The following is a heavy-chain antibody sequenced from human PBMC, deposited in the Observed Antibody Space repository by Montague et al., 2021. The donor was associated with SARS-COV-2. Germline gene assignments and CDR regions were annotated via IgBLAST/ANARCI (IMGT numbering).Heavy chain of an antibody. CDR1: GGSISSYY. Sequence: SETLSLTCTVSGGSISSYYWGWIRQPPGKGLEWIGCIYYSGSTYYNPSLKSRVTISVDTSKNQFSLKLSSVTAADTAVYYCAREWEEYSSSWWIDYWGQGTLVTVSS. V-gene: IGHV4-39*07. J-gene: IGHJ4*02. CDR2: IYYSGST. D-gene: IGHD6-13*01. CDR3: AREWEEYSSSWWIDY.